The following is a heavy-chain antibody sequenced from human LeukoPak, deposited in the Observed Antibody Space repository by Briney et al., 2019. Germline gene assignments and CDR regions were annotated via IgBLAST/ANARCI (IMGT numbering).Heavy chain of an antibody. CDR3: ARVRSGYFIDY. D-gene: IGHD3-22*01. CDR2: VYYSGST. CDR1: GGSISTYY. Sequence: SETLSLTCTVSGGSISTYYWSWIRQPPGKGLEWIGYVYYSGSTKSNPSLKSRVSISIDTSKNQFSLKVTSMTAADTAVYYCARVRSGYFIDYWGQGTLVTVSS. J-gene: IGHJ4*02. V-gene: IGHV4-59*08.